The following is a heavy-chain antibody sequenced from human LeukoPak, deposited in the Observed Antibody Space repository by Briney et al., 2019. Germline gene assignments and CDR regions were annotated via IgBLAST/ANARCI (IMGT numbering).Heavy chain of an antibody. CDR1: GAYISDDYYY. J-gene: IGHJ5*02. CDR2: IYVTENT. CDR3: AGVFPGYCASTCSALHFDP. D-gene: IGHD2-8*01. Sequence: SETLSLTCTVSGAYISDDYYYWSWIRQPPGKGLEWIGSIYVTENTYYNPSLKSRLTISVDTSKNQFSLRMNSVTAADTAVYYCAGVFPGYCASTCSALHFDPWGQGTLVTVSS. V-gene: IGHV4-31*03.